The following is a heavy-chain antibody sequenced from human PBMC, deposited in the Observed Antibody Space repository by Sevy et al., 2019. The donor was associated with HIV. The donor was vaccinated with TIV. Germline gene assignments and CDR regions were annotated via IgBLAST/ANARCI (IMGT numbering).Heavy chain of an antibody. J-gene: IGHJ4*02. CDR3: VREGTTMTTVTRYLDY. D-gene: IGHD4-17*01. V-gene: IGHV3-21*01. Sequence: GGSLRLSCAASGFTFSSYSMNWVRQAPGKGLEWVSSISSSSSYIYYADSVKGRFTISRDNAKNSLYLQMNSLRAEDTAVYYCVREGTTMTTVTRYLDYWGQGTLVTVSS. CDR1: GFTFSSYS. CDR2: ISSSSSYI.